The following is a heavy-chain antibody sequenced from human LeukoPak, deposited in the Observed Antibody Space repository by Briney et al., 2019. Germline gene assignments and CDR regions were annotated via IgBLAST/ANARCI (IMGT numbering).Heavy chain of an antibody. CDR2: ISGSGTST. J-gene: IGHJ4*02. CDR1: GFTFSSYA. CDR3: ARGKGIAVSSFDS. V-gene: IGHV3-23*01. Sequence: GGSLRLSCAASGFTFSSYAMSWVRQAPGKGLEWVSGISGSGTSTYYADSVKGWFTISRDNSKNTMSLQMNSLRAEDTALYYCARGKGIAVSSFDSWGQGTLVTVSS. D-gene: IGHD6-19*01.